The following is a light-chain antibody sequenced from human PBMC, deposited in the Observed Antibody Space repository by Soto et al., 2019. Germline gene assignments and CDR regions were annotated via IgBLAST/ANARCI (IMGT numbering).Light chain of an antibody. CDR1: NIGSKS. V-gene: IGLV3-21*04. J-gene: IGLJ3*02. Sequence: SYELTQPPSVSVAPGKTARITCGGNNIGSKSVHWYQQKPGQAPVLVIYYDSDRPSGIPERFSGSNSGNTATLTISRVEVGDEADYYCQVWDSSSDHLWVFGGGTKLTVL. CDR2: YDS. CDR3: QVWDSSSDHLWV.